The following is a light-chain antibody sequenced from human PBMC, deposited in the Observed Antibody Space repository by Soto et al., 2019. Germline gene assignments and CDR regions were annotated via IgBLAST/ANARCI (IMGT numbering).Light chain of an antibody. V-gene: IGKV3-20*01. CDR3: QQYGSSRPT. J-gene: IGKJ1*01. CDR2: GAS. CDR1: QSVRSN. Sequence: EIVMTQSPATLSMSPGERATLSCRASQSVRSNLAWYHQKPGQAPRLLIYGASSRATGIPDRFSGSGSGTDFTLTISRLEPEDFAVYYCQQYGSSRPTFGQGTKVDIK.